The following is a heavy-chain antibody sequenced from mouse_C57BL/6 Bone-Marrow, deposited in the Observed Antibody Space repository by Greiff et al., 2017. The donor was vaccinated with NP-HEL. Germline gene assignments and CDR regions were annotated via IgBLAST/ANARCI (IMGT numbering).Heavy chain of an antibody. V-gene: IGHV4-1*01. CDR2: INPDSSTI. J-gene: IGHJ3*01. Sequence: PAAAVDFSRYWMSWVRRAPGKGLEWIGEINPDSSTINYAPSLKDKFIISRDNAKNTLYLQMSKVRSEDTALYYCARHGDYDWFAYWGQGTLVTVSA. CDR3: ARHGDYDWFAY. CDR1: AVDFSRYW. D-gene: IGHD2-4*01.